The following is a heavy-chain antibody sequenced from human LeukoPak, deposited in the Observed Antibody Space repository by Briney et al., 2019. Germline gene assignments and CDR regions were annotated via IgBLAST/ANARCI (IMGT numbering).Heavy chain of an antibody. CDR1: GFTFSNAW. Sequence: GGSLRLSCAASGFTFSNAWMSWVRQAPGKGLECISRIKSKKDGGTTEFAASVKGRFTISRDDSKNTLYLQMNSLNTEDTAVYYCTTELRGYSPFDYWGQGTLVTVSS. CDR3: TTELRGYSPFDY. J-gene: IGHJ4*02. D-gene: IGHD5-18*01. CDR2: IKSKKDGGTT. V-gene: IGHV3-15*01.